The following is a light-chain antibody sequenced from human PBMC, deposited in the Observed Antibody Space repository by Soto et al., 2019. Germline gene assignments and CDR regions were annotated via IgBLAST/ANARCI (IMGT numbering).Light chain of an antibody. CDR2: KVS. V-gene: IGKV2-24*01. CDR3: MQATQYRPYT. J-gene: IGKJ2*01. CDR1: QSLVHSDGNTY. Sequence: DLVLTQTPLSSPVTLGQPASISCRSSQSLVHSDGNTYLSWFHQRPGQPPRLLIDKVSNRFSGVPDRFRGSGAGTDFTLKISRVEAEDVGIYFCMQATQYRPYTFGQGTKLEIK.